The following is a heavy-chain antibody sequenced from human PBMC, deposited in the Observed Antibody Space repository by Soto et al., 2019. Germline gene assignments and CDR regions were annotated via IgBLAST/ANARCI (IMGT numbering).Heavy chain of an antibody. CDR3: ARTTIAAAGTRFLTGYGMDV. CDR1: GYTFTGYY. CDR2: INPNSGGT. J-gene: IGHJ6*02. Sequence: ASVKVCCKASGYTFTGYYMHWVRQAPGQGLEWMGWINPNSGGTNYAQKFQGWVTMTRDTSISTAYMELSRLRSDDTAVYYCARTTIAAAGTRFLTGYGMDVWGQGTTVTVSS. V-gene: IGHV1-2*04. D-gene: IGHD6-13*01.